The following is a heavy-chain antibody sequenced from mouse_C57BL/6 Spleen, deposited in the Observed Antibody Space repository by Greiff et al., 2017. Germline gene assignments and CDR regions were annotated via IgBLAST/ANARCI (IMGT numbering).Heavy chain of an antibody. CDR3: ARGGGIDYDERVLAY. CDR2: ILPGSGST. D-gene: IGHD2-4*01. CDR1: GYTFTGYW. Sequence: VHLVESGAELMKPGASVKLSCKATGYTFTGYWIEWVKQRPGHGLEWIGEILPGSGSTNYNEKFKGKATFTADTSSNTAYMQLSSLTTEDSAIYYCARGGGIDYDERVLAYWGQGTLVTVSA. V-gene: IGHV1-9*01. J-gene: IGHJ3*01.